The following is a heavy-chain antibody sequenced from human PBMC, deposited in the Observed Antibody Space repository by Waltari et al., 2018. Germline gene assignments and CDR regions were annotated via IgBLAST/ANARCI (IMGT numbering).Heavy chain of an antibody. CDR2: IYSGGST. Sequence: EVQLVESGGGLIQPGGSLRLSCAASGFTVSSNYMSWVRQAPGKGLEWVSVIYSGGSTYYADSVKGRFTISRDNSKNTLYLKMNSLRAEDTAVYYCARTPKSRVAGLMGWWFDPWGQGTLVTVSS. CDR1: GFTVSSNY. CDR3: ARTPKSRVAGLMGWWFDP. D-gene: IGHD6-19*01. V-gene: IGHV3-53*01. J-gene: IGHJ5*02.